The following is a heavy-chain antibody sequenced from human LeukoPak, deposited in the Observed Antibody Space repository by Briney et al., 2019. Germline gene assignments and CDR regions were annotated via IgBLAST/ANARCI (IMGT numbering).Heavy chain of an antibody. J-gene: IGHJ3*02. CDR1: GFTFSSYA. CDR3: ARGGLRYFDAFGSYAFDI. V-gene: IGHV3-23*01. CDR2: ISGSGDST. D-gene: IGHD3-9*01. Sequence: GGSLRLSCAASGFTFSSYAMSWVRQAPGKGLEWISGISGSGDSTKYADSVKGRFTISRDNAKNSLYLQMNSLRAEDTAVYYCARGGLRYFDAFGSYAFDIWGQGTMVTVSS.